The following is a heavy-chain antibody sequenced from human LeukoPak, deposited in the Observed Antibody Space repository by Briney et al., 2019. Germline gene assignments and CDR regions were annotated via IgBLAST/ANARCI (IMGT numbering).Heavy chain of an antibody. CDR2: INPNGSGR. J-gene: IGHJ4*02. V-gene: IGHV3-7*01. CDR1: GFIFREYW. Sequence: GGSLRLSCAPSGFIFREYWMTGGRQARGKRPEWVANINPNGSGRYYVDSVRGRFTISRDNDRKSVYLEMNSLRADDTAVYFCIQGGHFEFWGQGVPVTVSS. CDR3: IQGGHFEF. D-gene: IGHD3-16*01.